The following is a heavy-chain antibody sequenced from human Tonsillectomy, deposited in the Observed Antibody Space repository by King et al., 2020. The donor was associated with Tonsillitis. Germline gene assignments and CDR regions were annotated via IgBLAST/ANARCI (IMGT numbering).Heavy chain of an antibody. Sequence: VQLVESGGGLVQPGGSLRLSCAASGFTFSSYAMNWVRQAPGKGLEWVSTISGRGGSTYYADSVKGRFTISRDNSKNTLYLQMNSLRAEDTAVYYCAKSKGPSTWYLKSDCYDYWGQGTLVTVSS. CDR1: GFTFSSYA. D-gene: IGHD6-13*01. CDR3: AKSKGPSTWYLKSDCYDY. V-gene: IGHV3-23*04. J-gene: IGHJ4*02. CDR2: ISGRGGST.